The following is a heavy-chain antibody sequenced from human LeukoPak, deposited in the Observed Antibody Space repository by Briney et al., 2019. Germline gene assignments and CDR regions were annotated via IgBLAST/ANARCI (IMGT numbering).Heavy chain of an antibody. J-gene: IGHJ1*01. V-gene: IGHV3-23*01. CDR2: ISGSGGST. Sequence: GGSLRLPCAASGFTFSSYAMSWVRQAPGKGLKWLSAISGSGGSTYYADSVKGRFTIARDNSKNTLCMQMNSLRAEDTAVYYCAKSRWDYYDSSGYLEYFQHWGQGTLVTVSS. CDR3: AKSRWDYYDSSGYLEYFQH. D-gene: IGHD3-22*01. CDR1: GFTFSSYA.